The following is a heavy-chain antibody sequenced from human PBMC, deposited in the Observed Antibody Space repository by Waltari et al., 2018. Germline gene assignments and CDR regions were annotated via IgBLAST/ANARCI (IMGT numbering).Heavy chain of an antibody. V-gene: IGHV1-2*02. D-gene: IGHD2-2*01. CDR2: INPNTGGT. CDR3: ARWLRCTSNTVVPDCYFDY. CDR1: GYTFAGYD. J-gene: IGHJ4*02. Sequence: QVQLVQSGAEVRKTGASVKVSCKASGYTFAGYDIHWVRQAPGQGLEWMGWINPNTGGTNYAQRFQGRVTMARDTSISAAYLELGRLRSDDTAVYYCARWLRCTSNTVVPDCYFDYWGQGTQVTVSS.